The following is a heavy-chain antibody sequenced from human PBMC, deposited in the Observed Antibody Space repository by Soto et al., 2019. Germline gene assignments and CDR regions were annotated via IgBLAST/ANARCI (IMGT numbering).Heavy chain of an antibody. CDR3: ASMLVRGVNGGYYYGVDV. D-gene: IGHD3-10*01. CDR2: IITILGIA. Sequence: GASVKVSCKASGGTFSSYTISWVRQAPGQGLEWMGRIITILGIANYAQKFQGRVTITADKSTSTAYMELSSLRSEDTAVYYCASMLVRGVNGGYYYGVDVWGQGTTVTVSS. CDR1: GGTFSSYT. V-gene: IGHV1-69*02. J-gene: IGHJ6*02.